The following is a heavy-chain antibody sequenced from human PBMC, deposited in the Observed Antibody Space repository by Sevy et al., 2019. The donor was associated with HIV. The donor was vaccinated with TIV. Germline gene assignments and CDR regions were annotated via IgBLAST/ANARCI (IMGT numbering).Heavy chain of an antibody. CDR1: GGSFSGYY. V-gene: IGHV4-34*01. CDR2: INHSGST. Sequence: SETLSLTCAVYGGSFSGYYWSWIRQPPGKGLEWIGEINHSGSTNYNPSLKSRVTISVDTSKNQFFLKLSSVTAADTAVYYCAREVGRGRRRAFDIWGQGTMVTVSS. D-gene: IGHD1-26*01. J-gene: IGHJ3*02. CDR3: AREVGRGRRRAFDI.